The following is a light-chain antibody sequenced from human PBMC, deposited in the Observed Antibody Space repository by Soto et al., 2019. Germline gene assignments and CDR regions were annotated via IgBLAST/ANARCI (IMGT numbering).Light chain of an antibody. CDR2: GAS. CDR3: QQYGSSPWT. Sequence: EIVLTQSPGTLSLSPGERATLSCRASQSVSSSYLAWYQQKPGQAPRPLIYGASSRAICIPDRFSGSGSGTDFTLTISRLEPEDFAVYYCQQYGSSPWTFGQGTKVDI. V-gene: IGKV3-20*01. CDR1: QSVSSSY. J-gene: IGKJ1*01.